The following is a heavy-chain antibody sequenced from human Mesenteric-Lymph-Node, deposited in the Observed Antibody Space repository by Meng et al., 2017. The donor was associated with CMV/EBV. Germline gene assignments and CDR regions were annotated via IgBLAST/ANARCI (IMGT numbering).Heavy chain of an antibody. D-gene: IGHD3-3*01. CDR3: ARGGGLTLFRVAPDS. J-gene: IGHJ4*02. Sequence: SGFTFSNAWMNWVRQAPGKGLEWVAVVSYDGGQKHHAESVKGRFAISRDNSKNTVFLQMNSLRVEDTAVYYCARGGGLTLFRVAPDSWGQGTLVTVSS. V-gene: IGHV3-33*01. CDR2: VSYDGGQK. CDR1: GFTFSNAW.